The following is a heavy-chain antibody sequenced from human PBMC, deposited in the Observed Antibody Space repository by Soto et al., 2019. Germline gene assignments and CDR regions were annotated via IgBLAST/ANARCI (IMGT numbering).Heavy chain of an antibody. J-gene: IGHJ5*02. CDR3: ARGTPGCSSTSCYAIDP. CDR2: ISSSSSYI. CDR1: GFTFSSYS. V-gene: IGHV3-21*01. D-gene: IGHD2-2*01. Sequence: GGSLRLSCAASGFTFSSYSMSWVRQAPGKGLEWVSSISSSSSYIYYADSVKGRFTISRDNAKNSLYLQMSSLRAEDTAVYYCARGTPGCSSTSCYAIDPWGQGTLVTVSS.